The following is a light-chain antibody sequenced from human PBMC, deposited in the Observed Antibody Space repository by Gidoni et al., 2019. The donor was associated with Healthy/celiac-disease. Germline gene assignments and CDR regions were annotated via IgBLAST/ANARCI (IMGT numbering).Light chain of an antibody. CDR2: EAS. CDR1: QDISNY. V-gene: IGKV1-33*01. J-gene: IGKJ4*01. CDR3: HQYDNLPPLT. Sequence: DIQMTHSPSSLSASVGDRVTITCQASQDISNYLNWYQQKPGKAPKLLIYEASNLETGVPSRFSGSGSGTDFTFTISSLQPEDIATYYCHQYDNLPPLTFGGGTKVEIK.